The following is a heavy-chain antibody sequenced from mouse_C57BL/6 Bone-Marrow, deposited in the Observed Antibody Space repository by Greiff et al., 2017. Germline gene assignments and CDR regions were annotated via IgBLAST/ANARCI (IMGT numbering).Heavy chain of an antibody. J-gene: IGHJ2*01. CDR2: IYPRSGNT. V-gene: IGHV1-81*01. CDR3: ARRAGWLPPFDN. Sequence: VQLQQSGAELARPGASVKLSCKASGYTFTSYGISWVKQRTGQGLEWIGEIYPRSGNTYYNEKFKGKATLTADKSSSTAYMELRSLTSEDSAVYLCARRAGWLPPFDNWGQGTTLTVSS. D-gene: IGHD2-3*01. CDR1: GYTFTSYG.